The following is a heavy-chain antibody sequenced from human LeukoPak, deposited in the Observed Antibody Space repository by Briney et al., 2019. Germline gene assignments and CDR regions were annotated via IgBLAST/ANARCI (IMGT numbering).Heavy chain of an antibody. Sequence: SVTVSCKASGGTFSSYAISWVRQAPGQGLEWMGRIIPILGIANYAQKFEGRVTITADKSTSTAYMELSSLRSEDTAVYYCARDRLYYDSSGYYDDYWGQGTLVTVSS. CDR3: ARDRLYYDSSGYYDDY. CDR1: GGTFSSYA. CDR2: IIPILGIA. D-gene: IGHD3-22*01. V-gene: IGHV1-69*04. J-gene: IGHJ4*02.